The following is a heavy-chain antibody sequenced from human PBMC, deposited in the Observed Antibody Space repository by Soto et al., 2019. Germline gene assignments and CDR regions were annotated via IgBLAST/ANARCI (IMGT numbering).Heavy chain of an antibody. CDR1: GFTFTSSA. J-gene: IGHJ3*02. D-gene: IGHD1-1*01. CDR2: IVVGSGNT. V-gene: IGHV1-58*02. CDR3: AAQWNPVGFDI. Sequence: SVKVSCKASGFTFTSSAMQLVRQARGQRLEWIGWIVVGSGNTNYAQKFQERVTITRDMSTSTAYMELSSLRSEDTAVYYCAAQWNPVGFDIWVQGTMVTVSS.